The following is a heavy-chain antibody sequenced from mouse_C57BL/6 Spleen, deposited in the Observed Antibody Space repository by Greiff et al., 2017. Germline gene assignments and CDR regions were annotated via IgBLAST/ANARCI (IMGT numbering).Heavy chain of an antibody. D-gene: IGHD2-1*01. V-gene: IGHV3-6*01. CDR1: GYSITSGYY. CDR2: ISYDGSN. Sequence: ESGPGLVKPSQSLSLTCSVTGYSITSGYYWNWIRQFPGNKLEWMGYISYDGSNNYNPSLKNRISITRDTSKNQFFLKLNSVTTEDTATYYCAREEGNSCWYFDVWGTGTTVTVSS. J-gene: IGHJ1*03. CDR3: AREEGNSCWYFDV.